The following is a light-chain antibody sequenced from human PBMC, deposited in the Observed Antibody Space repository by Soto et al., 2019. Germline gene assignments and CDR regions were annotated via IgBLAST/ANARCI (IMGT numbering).Light chain of an antibody. V-gene: IGLV2-14*01. Sequence: QSALTQPASVSGSPGQSITISCTGTSSDVGGYNYVSWYQQHPGEAPKLMIYQVSLRPSGVSNRFSGSKSGTTASLTISGLQAEDEAEYYCSSYTSSNTLIFGGGTQLTVL. CDR1: SSDVGGYNY. J-gene: IGLJ2*01. CDR2: QVS. CDR3: SSYTSSNTLI.